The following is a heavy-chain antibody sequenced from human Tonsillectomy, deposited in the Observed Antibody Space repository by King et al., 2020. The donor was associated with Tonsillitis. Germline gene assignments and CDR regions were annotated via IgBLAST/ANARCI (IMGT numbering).Heavy chain of an antibody. J-gene: IGHJ5*01. V-gene: IGHV4-59*08. Sequence: QLQESGPGLVKPSETLSLTCTVSGGSFNGFFWSWIRQPPGKGLEWIGHIFNSGSTNYNPSLKSRVSMSVDTSKNQFSLKLSSVSAADTAVYYFANSLRAQLRYTWFDSWGQGILVSVSS. CDR1: GGSFNGFF. D-gene: IGHD3-16*02. CDR3: ANSLRAQLRYTWFDS. CDR2: IFNSGST.